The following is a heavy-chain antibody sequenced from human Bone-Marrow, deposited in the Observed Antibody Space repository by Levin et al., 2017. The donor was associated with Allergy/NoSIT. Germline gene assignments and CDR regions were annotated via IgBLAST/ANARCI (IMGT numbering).Heavy chain of an antibody. V-gene: IGHV3-23*01. Sequence: RTGGSLRLSCAASGFTFSSYAMSWVRQAPGKGLEWVSAISGSGGSTYYADSVKGRFTISRDNSKNTLYLQMNSLRAEDTAVYSCARAVAGLSRSFDRWGQGTMVTVSS. CDR2: ISGSGGST. CDR3: ARAVAGLSRSFDR. CDR1: GFTFSSYA. J-gene: IGHJ3*01. D-gene: IGHD6-19*01.